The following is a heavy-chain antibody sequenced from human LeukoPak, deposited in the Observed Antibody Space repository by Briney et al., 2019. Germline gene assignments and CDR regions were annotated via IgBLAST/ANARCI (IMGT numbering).Heavy chain of an antibody. D-gene: IGHD2-2*01. Sequence: SETLSLTCTVSGYSNTICFYWGWIRQPPGKGLEWIGNIYHSGSAHYNPSLRSRVTMSVDTSKNQFSLQLSSVTAADTAVYYCARQQDTSTWPPIDYWGLGTLVTVSS. CDR2: IYHSGSA. J-gene: IGHJ4*02. CDR1: GYSNTICFY. V-gene: IGHV4-38-2*02. CDR3: ARQQDTSTWPPIDY.